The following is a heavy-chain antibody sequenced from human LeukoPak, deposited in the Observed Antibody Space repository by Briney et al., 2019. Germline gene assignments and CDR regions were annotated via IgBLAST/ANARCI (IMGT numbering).Heavy chain of an antibody. V-gene: IGHV4-34*01. CDR3: AREGYSGSDFDS. J-gene: IGHJ4*02. Sequence: SETLSLTCAVYGGSFSGYYWSWIRQPPGKGLEWIGEINHSGSTNYNPSLRSRVTMSVDTSKKQFSLKLRSVTAADTAVYYCAREGYSGSDFDSWGQGTLVTVSS. CDR1: GGSFSGYY. D-gene: IGHD2-21*01. CDR2: INHSGST.